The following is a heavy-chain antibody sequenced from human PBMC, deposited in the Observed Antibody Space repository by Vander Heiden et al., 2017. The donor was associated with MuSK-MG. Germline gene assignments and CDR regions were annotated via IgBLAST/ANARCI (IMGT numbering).Heavy chain of an antibody. CDR3: ARRGGDCSGGSCSVDY. CDR2: IYRSGST. J-gene: IGHJ4*02. V-gene: IGHV4-38-2*01. CDR1: GYSISSGYY. Sequence: QVQLQESGPGLVKSSETLSLTCAVSGYSISSGYYWGWIRQPPGKGLEWIGSIYRSGSTYYNPSLKSRVTISADTSKNQFSLKLSSVTAADTAVYFCARRGGDCSGGSCSVDYWGQGTLGTVSS. D-gene: IGHD2-15*01.